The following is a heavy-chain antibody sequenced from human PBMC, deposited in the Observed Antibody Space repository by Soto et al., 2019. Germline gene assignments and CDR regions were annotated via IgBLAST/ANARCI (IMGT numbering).Heavy chain of an antibody. D-gene: IGHD2-15*01. CDR3: ARVRLGYCSGGSCAHFDN. Sequence: QVQLVQSGAEVKKPGSSVKVSCKASGGTFSSYAISWVRQAPGQGLEWMGGIIPIYGTANYAQKFQGRVTITADESTSTAYMELSSLRSEDTAVYYCARVRLGYCSGGSCAHFDNWGEGTLVTVS. CDR1: GGTFSSYA. J-gene: IGHJ4*02. CDR2: IIPIYGTA. V-gene: IGHV1-69*01.